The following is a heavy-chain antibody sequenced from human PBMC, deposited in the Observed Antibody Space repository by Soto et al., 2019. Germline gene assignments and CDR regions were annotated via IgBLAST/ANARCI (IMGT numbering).Heavy chain of an antibody. D-gene: IGHD1-26*01. V-gene: IGHV3-23*01. J-gene: IGHJ4*02. CDR2: INNSGGST. CDR3: AKDHSVSYILPMVFDY. Sequence: QLLESGGGLVQPGGSLRLSCAASGFTFSNYAMSWVRQAPGEGLEWVSSINNSGGSTYYADSVKGRFTISRDNSKNTLYLQMNSLRAEDTAVYYCAKDHSVSYILPMVFDYWGQGTLVTVSS. CDR1: GFTFSNYA.